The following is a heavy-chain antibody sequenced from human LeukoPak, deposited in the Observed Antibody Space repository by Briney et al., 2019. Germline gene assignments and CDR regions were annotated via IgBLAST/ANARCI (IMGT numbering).Heavy chain of an antibody. CDR1: GYTFTAYY. D-gene: IGHD2-8*01. CDR3: ARDGVSTTPDFDY. Sequence: VASVTVSCKPSGYTFTAYYMYWLRQAPGQGLECMGWIYPNSGATGYAQNFQGRVTMTRDTSVSTIYMELSRLRSDDTAVYYCARDGVSTTPDFDYWGQGTLVTVSS. J-gene: IGHJ4*02. V-gene: IGHV1-2*02. CDR2: IYPNSGAT.